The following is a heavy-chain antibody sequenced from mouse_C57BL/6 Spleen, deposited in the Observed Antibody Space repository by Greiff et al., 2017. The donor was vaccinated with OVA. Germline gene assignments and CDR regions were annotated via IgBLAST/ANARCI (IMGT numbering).Heavy chain of an antibody. CDR1: GYSITSDY. D-gene: IGHD1-1*01. J-gene: IGHJ4*01. CDR3: ARGSADYYGSSGYAMDY. V-gene: IGHV3-8*01. CDR2: ISYSGST. Sequence: EVKLMESGPGLAKPSQTLSLTCSVTGYSITSDYWNWIRKFPGNKLEYMGYISYSGSTYYNPSLKSRLSITRDTSKNQYYLQLNSVTTEDTATYYCARGSADYYGSSGYAMDYWGQGTSVTVSS.